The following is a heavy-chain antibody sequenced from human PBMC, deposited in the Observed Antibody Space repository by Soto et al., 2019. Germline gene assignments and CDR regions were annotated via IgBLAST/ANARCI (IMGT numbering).Heavy chain of an antibody. J-gene: IGHJ2*01. CDR1: GFTFNNYA. CDR2: ISYHGSNK. V-gene: IGHV3-30-3*01. D-gene: IGHD4-17*01. Sequence: SGGSLRLSCAASGFTFNNYAMHWVRQAPGRGLEWVALISYHGSNKYHADSVKGRFTISRDNSKNTLFLQMNSLRGEDTAVYYCARDARTTVTTRGVWYFDLWGRGTLVTVSS. CDR3: ARDARTTVTTRGVWYFDL.